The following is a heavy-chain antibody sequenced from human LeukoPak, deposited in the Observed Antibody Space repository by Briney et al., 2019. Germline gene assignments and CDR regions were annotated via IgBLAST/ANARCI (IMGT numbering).Heavy chain of an antibody. CDR1: GGTFSSYA. Sequence: SVKVSCKASGGTFSSYAVGWVRQAPGQGLEWMGRIVPIFGTTHYAQNFQGRVTITTDESTNTAYMELTSLRSEDTAVYYCARAQQLERRRAYDIWGQGTLVTVSS. CDR3: ARAQQLERRRAYDI. CDR2: IVPIFGTT. D-gene: IGHD1-1*01. V-gene: IGHV1-69*05. J-gene: IGHJ3*02.